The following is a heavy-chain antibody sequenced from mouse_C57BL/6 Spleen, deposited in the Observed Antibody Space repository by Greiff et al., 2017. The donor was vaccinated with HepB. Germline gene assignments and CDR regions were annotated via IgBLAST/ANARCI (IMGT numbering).Heavy chain of an antibody. V-gene: IGHV14-2*01. J-gene: IGHJ1*03. CDR1: GFNIKDYY. D-gene: IGHD4-1*01. CDR2: IDPEDGAT. CDR3: ADLGRADFDV. Sequence: EVQLQQSGAELVKPGASVKLSCTASGFNIKDYYMHWVKQRTEQGLEWIGRIDPEDGATKYAPKFQGKATITADTSSNTAYLQLSSLTSEDTAVDYWADLGRADFDVWGKGTTVTVSS.